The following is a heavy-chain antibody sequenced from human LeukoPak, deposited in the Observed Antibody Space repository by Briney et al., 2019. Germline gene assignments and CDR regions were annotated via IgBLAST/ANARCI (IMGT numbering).Heavy chain of an antibody. CDR2: ISWNSGSI. CDR3: AKDRSGSLYYFDY. CDR1: GFTFDDYA. J-gene: IGHJ4*02. V-gene: IGHV3-9*01. Sequence: GGSLRLSCAASGFTFDDYAMHWVRQAPGKGLEWVPGISWNSGSIGYADSVKGRFTISRDNAKNSLYLQMNSLRAEDTALYYCAKDRSGSLYYFDYWGQGTLVTVSS. D-gene: IGHD3-3*01.